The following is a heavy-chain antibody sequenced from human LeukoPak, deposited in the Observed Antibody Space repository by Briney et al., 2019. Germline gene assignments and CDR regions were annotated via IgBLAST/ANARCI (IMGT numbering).Heavy chain of an antibody. V-gene: IGHV4-4*07. CDR3: ARGKSRGSHIDY. D-gene: IGHD1-26*01. CDR1: GGSISSYY. CDR2: IYTSGST. J-gene: IGHJ4*02. Sequence: SETLSLTCTVSGGSISSYYWSWIRQPAGKGLEWIGRIYTSGSTNYNPSLKSRVTMSVDTSKNQFSLKLSSVTAADTAIYFSARGKSRGSHIDYWGQGTMVTVSS.